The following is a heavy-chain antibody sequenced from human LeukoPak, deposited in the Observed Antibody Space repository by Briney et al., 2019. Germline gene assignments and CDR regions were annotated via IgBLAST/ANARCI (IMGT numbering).Heavy chain of an antibody. V-gene: IGHV1-46*01. J-gene: IGHJ4*02. CDR1: GYTFTSYY. D-gene: IGHD2/OR15-2a*01. Sequence: GASVKLSCKASGYTFTSYYVHWVRQAPGQGLEWLGIINPSSGSTSYAEKFQGRVTMTRDTSTSTVYMELSSLRSEDTAVYYCARGSTNFEYWGQGTLVTVSS. CDR3: ARGSTNFEY. CDR2: INPSSGST.